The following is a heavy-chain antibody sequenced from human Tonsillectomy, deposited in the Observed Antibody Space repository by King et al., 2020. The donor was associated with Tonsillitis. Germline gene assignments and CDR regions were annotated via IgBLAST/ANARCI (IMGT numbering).Heavy chain of an antibody. D-gene: IGHD3-10*02. CDR2: IYWNDDK. CDR1: GFSLSTSGVG. CDR3: AHSFKIVQGVIGWFDP. Sequence: ITLKESGPTLVKPTQTLTLTCTFSGFSLSTSGVGVGWIRQPPGKALEWLALIYWNDDKRYSPSLKRRLTITKDTSKNQVVLTMTNMDPVDTATYYCAHSFKIVQGVIGWFDPWGQGTLVTVSS. J-gene: IGHJ5*02. V-gene: IGHV2-5*01.